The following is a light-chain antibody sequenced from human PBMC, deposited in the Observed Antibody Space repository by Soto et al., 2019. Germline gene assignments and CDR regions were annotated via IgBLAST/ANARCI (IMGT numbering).Light chain of an antibody. CDR2: DVS. Sequence: QSVLTQPASVSGSPGQSITISCTGTSSEVGNYNLVSWYQQHPGKAPKLMVYDVSKRPSGVSNRFSGSKSGNTASLTISGLQADDEADYYCCSYAGDSYVFGTGTKLTVL. J-gene: IGLJ1*01. CDR1: SSEVGNYNL. CDR3: CSYAGDSYV. V-gene: IGLV2-23*02.